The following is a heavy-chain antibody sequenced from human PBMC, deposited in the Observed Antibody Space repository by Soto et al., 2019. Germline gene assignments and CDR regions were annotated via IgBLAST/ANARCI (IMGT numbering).Heavy chain of an antibody. CDR1: GGSFSGYY. V-gene: IGHV4-34*01. CDR3: ARRGIRVYFDY. Sequence: QVQLQQWGAGLLKPSETLSLTCAVYGGSFSGYYWSWIRQPPGKGLEWIGEINHSGSTNYNPSLKSRVTISVDTSKNQFSLKRSSVTAADTAVYYCARRGIRVYFDYWGQGTLVTVSS. J-gene: IGHJ4*02. CDR2: INHSGST. D-gene: IGHD3-16*01.